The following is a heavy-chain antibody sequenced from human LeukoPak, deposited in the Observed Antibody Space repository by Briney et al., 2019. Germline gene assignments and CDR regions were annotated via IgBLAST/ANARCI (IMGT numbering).Heavy chain of an antibody. CDR1: GNSISNYA. D-gene: IGHD3-16*01. CDR2: IIPIFGTA. J-gene: IGHJ6*02. Sequence: ASVKVSCKASGNSISNYAVSWVRQDPGQGFEWMGGIIPIFGTAGYAQKFQGRVTITADQSTSTTYMALSSLKSEDTATYYCTTRACHAGGCSSSFYYYYGLHFWGQGPTVSVSS. V-gene: IGHV1-69*13. CDR3: TTRACHAGGCSSSFYYYYGLHF.